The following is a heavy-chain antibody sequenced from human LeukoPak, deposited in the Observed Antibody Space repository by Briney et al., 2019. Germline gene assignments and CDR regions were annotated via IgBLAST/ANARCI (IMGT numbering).Heavy chain of an antibody. CDR3: AKMYGGTYIGN. Sequence: GGSLRLSCAASGFTVSSNYMSWVRQAPGKGLEWVSYISSTGNPRHYAESVEDRFTISRDNAKNSLYLQMNSLRAEDTAVYYCAKMYGGTYIGNWGPGTLVTVSS. CDR2: ISSTGNPR. CDR1: GFTVSSNY. V-gene: IGHV3-48*01. J-gene: IGHJ4*02. D-gene: IGHD1-26*01.